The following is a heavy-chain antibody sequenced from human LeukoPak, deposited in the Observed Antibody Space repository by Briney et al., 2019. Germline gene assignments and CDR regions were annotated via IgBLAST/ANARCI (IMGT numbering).Heavy chain of an antibody. V-gene: IGHV3-23*01. Sequence: GGSLRLSCAASGFPPRNYGMSWVRQAPGKGLEWVSAISGSDGSTYYTDSVKGRFTISRDNSRNTLYLQLNSLRAEDTAVYYCAKEEYSGSLLTLDYWGQGTLVTVSS. CDR2: ISGSDGST. CDR3: AKEEYSGSLLTLDY. J-gene: IGHJ4*02. CDR1: GFPPRNYG. D-gene: IGHD1-26*01.